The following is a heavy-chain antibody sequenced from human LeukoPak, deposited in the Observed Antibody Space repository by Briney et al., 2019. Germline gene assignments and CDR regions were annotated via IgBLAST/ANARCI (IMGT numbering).Heavy chain of an antibody. Sequence: PGGSLRLSCAASGVTLSTYAMSWARQAPGKGLEWVSAISGSGGSTFYADSVKGRFTISRDNSKNTLYPQMNSLRAEDTAIYYCAKGPRATPVLRFLEWLLHYFDYWGQGTLVTVSS. CDR1: GVTLSTYA. D-gene: IGHD3-3*01. V-gene: IGHV3-23*01. CDR2: ISGSGGST. CDR3: AKGPRATPVLRFLEWLLHYFDY. J-gene: IGHJ4*02.